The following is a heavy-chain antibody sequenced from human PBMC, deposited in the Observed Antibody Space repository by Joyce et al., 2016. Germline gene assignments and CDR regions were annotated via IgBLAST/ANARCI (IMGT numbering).Heavy chain of an antibody. V-gene: IGHV1-2*02. CDR1: GYTFTDFH. Sequence: QGQLVQSGAEVKRPGASVKVSCRASGYTFTDFHVHWVRQAPGQRPEWMGWTNPISGDTNYVQKFKGRVTMTRDTSISTAYMELNSLRSDDTAVHYCASDGSADYWGQGTLLTVSS. CDR3: ASDGSADY. D-gene: IGHD3-10*01. CDR2: TNPISGDT. J-gene: IGHJ4*02.